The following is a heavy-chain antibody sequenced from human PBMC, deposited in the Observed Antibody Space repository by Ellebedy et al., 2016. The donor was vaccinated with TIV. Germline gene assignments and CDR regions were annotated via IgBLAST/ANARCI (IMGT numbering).Heavy chain of an antibody. D-gene: IGHD4-17*01. V-gene: IGHV3-7*01. CDR2: INQDGSDK. CDR1: GFSFSSYW. CDR3: ARDGSYGHYLSPRHALDI. Sequence: GESLKISCVVSGFSFSSYWMSWVRQAPGKGLEWVANINQDGSDKYYVDSVKGRFTISRDNAKNSLYLQLNSLRDEDTAVYYCARDGSYGHYLSPRHALDIWGQGTMVTVSS. J-gene: IGHJ3*02.